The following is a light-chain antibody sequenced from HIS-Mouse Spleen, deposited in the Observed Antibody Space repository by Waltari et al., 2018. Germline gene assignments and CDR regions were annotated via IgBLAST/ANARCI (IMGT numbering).Light chain of an antibody. CDR1: SSTIGSNY. Sequence: QSVLTQPPSASGTPGQRVTISCSGSSSTIGSNYVYWYQQLPGTAPKLLIYRNNQRTSGVPDRCSGSRSGTSASLAISGLRSEDEADYYCAAWDDSLSGPVFGGGTKLTVL. V-gene: IGLV1-47*01. CDR3: AAWDDSLSGPV. J-gene: IGLJ3*02. CDR2: RNN.